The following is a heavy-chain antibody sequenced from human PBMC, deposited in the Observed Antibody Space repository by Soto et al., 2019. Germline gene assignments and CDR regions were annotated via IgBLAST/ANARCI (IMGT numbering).Heavy chain of an antibody. D-gene: IGHD4-17*01. CDR1: GFTFSSYG. J-gene: IGHJ3*02. CDR2: ISYDGSDK. Sequence: QEQLVESGGGVVQPGRSLRLSCAASGFTFSSYGMNWVRQAPGKELEWVAVISYDGSDKYYADSVKGRFTISRDNSKNTLYLQMNSLRAEDTAVYYCAKDEDGDYLLDAFDMWGQGTMVTVSS. V-gene: IGHV3-30*18. CDR3: AKDEDGDYLLDAFDM.